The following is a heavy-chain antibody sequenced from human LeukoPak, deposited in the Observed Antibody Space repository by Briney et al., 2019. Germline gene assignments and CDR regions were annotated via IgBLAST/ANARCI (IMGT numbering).Heavy chain of an antibody. CDR3: ARHRAADPSGPFDI. D-gene: IGHD6-13*01. J-gene: IGHJ3*02. Sequence: SETLSLTCTVSGGSISTSSSYWGWIRQPPGKGLEWIGSIHYSGSTYYTPSLKSRVSMSADTSKNQFCLNLRSVSAADTAVYYCARHRAADPSGPFDIWGQGTMVT. V-gene: IGHV4-39*01. CDR2: IHYSGST. CDR1: GGSISTSSSY.